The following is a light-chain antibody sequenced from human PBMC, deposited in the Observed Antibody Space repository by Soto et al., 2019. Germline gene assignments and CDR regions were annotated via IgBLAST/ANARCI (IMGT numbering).Light chain of an antibody. CDR1: RSDIGTYNY. Sequence: QSALTQPASVSGSPGQSITISCTGTRSDIGTYNYVSWYQQHPGKAPRLVIYDVSNRPSGVSNRFSGSKSGNTASLTIAGLQSVVLADYYCKRYTSSTSFIFGTSTMVT. J-gene: IGLJ1*01. V-gene: IGLV2-14*01. CDR3: KRYTSSTSFI. CDR2: DVS.